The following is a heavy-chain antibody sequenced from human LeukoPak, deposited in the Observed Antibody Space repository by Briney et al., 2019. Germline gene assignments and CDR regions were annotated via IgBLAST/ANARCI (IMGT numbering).Heavy chain of an antibody. CDR2: FDPEDGET. CDR3: ATDRQVSRNDYGDYLFFAASY. J-gene: IGHJ4*02. CDR1: GYTLTELS. D-gene: IGHD4-17*01. V-gene: IGHV1-24*01. Sequence: ASVKVSCKVSGYTLTELSMHWVRQAPGKGLEWMGGFDPEDGETIYAQKFQGRVTMTEDTSTDTAYMELSSLRSEDTAVYYCATDRQVSRNDYGDYLFFAASYWGQGTLVTVSS.